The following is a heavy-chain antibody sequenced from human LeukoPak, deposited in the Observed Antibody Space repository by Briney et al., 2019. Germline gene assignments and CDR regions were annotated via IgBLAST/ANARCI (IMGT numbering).Heavy chain of an antibody. CDR1: GGSISSGSYY. Sequence: SETLSLTCTVSGGSISSGSYYWSWIRQPAGKGLEWIGRIYTSGSTNYNPSLKSRVTMSVDTSKKQLSLKLTSVTAADTAVYYCAREATGWKALRTYFDYWGQGTLVTVSS. CDR3: AREATGWKALRTYFDY. CDR2: IYTSGST. J-gene: IGHJ4*02. D-gene: IGHD1-1*01. V-gene: IGHV4-61*02.